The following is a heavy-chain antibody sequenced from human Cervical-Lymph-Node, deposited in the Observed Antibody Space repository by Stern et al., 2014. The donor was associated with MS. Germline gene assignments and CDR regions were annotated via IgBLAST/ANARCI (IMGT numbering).Heavy chain of an antibody. D-gene: IGHD2-2*01. CDR2: IWYDGSNK. CDR3: ARVNGDIVVVPAAIDYYYGMDV. CDR1: GFTFSSYG. Sequence: VQLVESGGGVVQPGRSLRLSCAASGFTFSSYGMHWVRQAPGKGLEWVAVIWYDGSNKYYADSVKGRFTISRDNSKNTLYLQMNSRRAEDTAVYYCARVNGDIVVVPAAIDYYYGMDVWGQGTTVTVSS. V-gene: IGHV3-33*01. J-gene: IGHJ6*02.